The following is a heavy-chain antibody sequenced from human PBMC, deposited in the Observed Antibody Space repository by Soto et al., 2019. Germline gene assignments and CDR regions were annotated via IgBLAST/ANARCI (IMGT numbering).Heavy chain of an antibody. J-gene: IGHJ6*02. CDR2: ISAYNGNT. CDR3: ARAGTWGDYYYYGMDV. CDR1: GYTFTSYG. D-gene: IGHD3-16*01. V-gene: IGHV1-18*01. Sequence: ASVKVSCKASGYTFTSYGISWVRQAPGQGLEWMGWISAYNGNTNYAQKLQGRVTMTTDTSTSTAYMELRSLRFDDTAVYYCARAGTWGDYYYYGMDVWGQGTTVTVSS.